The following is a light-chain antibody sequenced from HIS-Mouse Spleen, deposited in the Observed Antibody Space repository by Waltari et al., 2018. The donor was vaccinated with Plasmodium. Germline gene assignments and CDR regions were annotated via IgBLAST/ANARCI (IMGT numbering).Light chain of an antibody. CDR3: NSRDSSGNHLV. CDR1: SLRSYY. Sequence: SSELTQDPAVSEALGQTVRITCQGYSLRSYYANWYQQKPGQAPVLVIYGKNNRPSGIPDRFSGSSSGNTASLTITGAQAEDEADYYCNSRDSSGNHLVFGGGTKLTVL. J-gene: IGLJ2*01. V-gene: IGLV3-19*01. CDR2: GKN.